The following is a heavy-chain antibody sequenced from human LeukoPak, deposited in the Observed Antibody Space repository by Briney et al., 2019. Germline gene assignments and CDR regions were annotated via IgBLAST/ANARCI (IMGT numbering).Heavy chain of an antibody. J-gene: IGHJ3*02. Sequence: GASVKVSCKASGGTFSSYAISWVRQAPGQGLEWMGGIIPIFGTANYAQKFQGRVTITTDESTSTAYMELRSLRSDDTAVYYCARDVLVYGGKRGLYDAFDIWGQGTMVAVSS. CDR1: GGTFSSYA. CDR3: ARDVLVYGGKRGLYDAFDI. CDR2: IIPIFGTA. D-gene: IGHD4-23*01. V-gene: IGHV1-69*05.